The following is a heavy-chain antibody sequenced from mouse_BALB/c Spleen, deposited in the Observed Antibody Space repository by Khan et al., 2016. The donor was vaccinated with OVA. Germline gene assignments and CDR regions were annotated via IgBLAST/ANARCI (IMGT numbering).Heavy chain of an antibody. V-gene: IGHV5-6*01. CDR1: GFTFSSYS. CDR3: AGHLTGSLTY. J-gene: IGHJ3*01. D-gene: IGHD4-1*01. Sequence: EVELVESGGDLVKPGGSLKLSCAASGFTFSSYSMSWVRQTPDKRLEWVASISSGGDYTYYPDSVKGRFTISRDIAKNTMYLYMSNLKSEDTAMYNCAGHLTGSLTYWGQGTLVTVSA. CDR2: ISSGGDYT.